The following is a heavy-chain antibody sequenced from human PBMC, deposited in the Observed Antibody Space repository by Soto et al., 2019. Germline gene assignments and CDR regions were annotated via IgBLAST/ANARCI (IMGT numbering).Heavy chain of an antibody. J-gene: IGHJ4*02. CDR3: ARDFSMVVVAPGY. CDR2: ISYDGNNK. V-gene: IGHV3-30-3*01. Sequence: QVQLVESGGGVVQPGRSLRLSCVASGFTFTSYAMHWVRQAPGKWLEWVAVISYDGNNKYYADSVKGRFTISRDNSKDTVYLQMNSLRAEDTGVYFCARDFSMVVVAPGYWGQGTLVTVSS. D-gene: IGHD2-15*01. CDR1: GFTFTSYA.